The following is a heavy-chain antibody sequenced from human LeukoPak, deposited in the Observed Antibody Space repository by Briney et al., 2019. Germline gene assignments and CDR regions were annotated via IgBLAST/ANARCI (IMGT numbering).Heavy chain of an antibody. CDR2: INPNSGGT. CDR3: ARGGDSSSYYWAVGYFDL. CDR1: GYTFTGHY. J-gene: IGHJ2*01. D-gene: IGHD3-22*01. V-gene: IGHV1-2*02. Sequence: ASVKVSCKASGYTFTGHYIHWVRQAPGKGLEWMGWINPNSGGTKYPQKFQGRVAMTRDTSITTAYMELSRLTSDDKAVYYCARGGDSSSYYWAVGYFDLWGRGTLVTVSS.